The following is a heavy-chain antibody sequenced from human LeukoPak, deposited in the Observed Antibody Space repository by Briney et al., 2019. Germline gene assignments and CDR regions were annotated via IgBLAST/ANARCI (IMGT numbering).Heavy chain of an antibody. CDR2: IRDRGGNT. J-gene: IGHJ5*02. V-gene: IGHV3-23*01. CDR3: AKVSWSRSSPDS. Sequence: GGSLRLSCAVSGFTSSDFDMSWVRQAPGKGLQWVSAIRDRGGNTYYSDSVKGRFTMSRDNSKNTLYLQMNSLRVEDTAKYYCAKVSWSRSSPDSWGQGTLVTVPS. D-gene: IGHD6-13*01. CDR1: GFTSSDFD.